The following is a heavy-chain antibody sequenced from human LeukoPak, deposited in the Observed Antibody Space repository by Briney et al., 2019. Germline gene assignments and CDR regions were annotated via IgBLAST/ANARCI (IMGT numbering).Heavy chain of an antibody. D-gene: IGHD3-10*01. CDR1: GFTFSSYG. J-gene: IGHJ4*02. CDR3: ARDVLLWFGELSGDSDY. CDR2: IWYDGSHK. Sequence: GRSLRLSCAASGFTFSSYGMHWVRQAPGKGLEWVADIWYDGSHKYYADSVKGRFTISRDNSKNTLHLQMNSLRAEDTAVYYCARDVLLWFGELSGDSDYWGQGTLVTVSS. V-gene: IGHV3-33*01.